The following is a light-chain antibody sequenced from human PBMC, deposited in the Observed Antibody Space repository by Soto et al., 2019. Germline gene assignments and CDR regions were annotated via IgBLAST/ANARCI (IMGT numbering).Light chain of an antibody. CDR3: QQSTIYPFT. Sequence: AIQLTQSPSSLSGYVGDRVTISCRASQGINCAVVWYQQRPGFPPKLLVYDASSLQDGVPSRFSGIGYGTDSALTISSLQPEDSASYYCQQSTIYPFTFGGGSRVEI. CDR1: QGINCA. CDR2: DAS. V-gene: IGKV1-13*02. J-gene: IGKJ4*01.